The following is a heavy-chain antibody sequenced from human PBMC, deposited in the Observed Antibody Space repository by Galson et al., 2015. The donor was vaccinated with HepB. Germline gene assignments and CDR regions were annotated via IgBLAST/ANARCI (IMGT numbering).Heavy chain of an antibody. V-gene: IGHV3-23*01. CDR1: GFTFSSYA. CDR3: AKDQGLWFGERDDAFDI. Sequence: SLRLSCAASGFTFSSYAMSWVRQAPGKGLEWVSAISGSGGSTYYADSVKGRFTISRDNSKNTLYLQMNSLRAEDTAVYYCAKDQGLWFGERDDAFDIWGQGTMVTVSS. D-gene: IGHD3-10*01. J-gene: IGHJ3*02. CDR2: ISGSGGST.